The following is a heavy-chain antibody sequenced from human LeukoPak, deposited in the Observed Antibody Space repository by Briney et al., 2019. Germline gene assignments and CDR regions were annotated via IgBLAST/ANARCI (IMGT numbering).Heavy chain of an antibody. D-gene: IGHD3-10*01. CDR2: INPSGGST. V-gene: IGHV1-46*01. Sequence: GASVKVSCKASGHTFTSYYMHWVRQAPGQGLEWMGIINPSGGSTSYAQKFQGRVTVTRDTSTSTVYMELSSLRSEDTAVYYCARNLEPGDYYYGMDVWGQGTTVTVSS. CDR3: ARNLEPGDYYYGMDV. CDR1: GHTFTSYY. J-gene: IGHJ6*02.